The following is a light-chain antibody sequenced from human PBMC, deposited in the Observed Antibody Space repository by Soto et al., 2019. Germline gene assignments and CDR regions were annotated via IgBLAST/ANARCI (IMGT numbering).Light chain of an antibody. CDR1: HRINSH. CDR3: QEHCQWPIT. J-gene: IGKJ5*01. CDR2: GIS. Sequence: IVMTQSPGTLSLSPGETATLSCRASHRINSHYLAWYQQKPGQAPRLPIYGISTSAADIPARFSGSGSGTDFTLTISSLQSEDFAFDDCQEHCQWPITFGQGTRLEIK. V-gene: IGKV3-15*01.